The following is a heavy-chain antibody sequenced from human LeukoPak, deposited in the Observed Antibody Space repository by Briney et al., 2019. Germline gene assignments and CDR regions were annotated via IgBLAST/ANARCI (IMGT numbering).Heavy chain of an antibody. CDR3: AREGIAVARGRRYFDY. CDR2: INHSGST. D-gene: IGHD6-19*01. J-gene: IGHJ4*02. V-gene: IGHV4-34*01. CDR1: GGSFSGYY. Sequence: SETLSLTCAVYGGSFSGYYWSWIRQLLGKGLEWIGEINHSGSTNYNPSLKSRVTISVDTSKNQFSLKLSSVTAADTAVYYCAREGIAVARGRRYFDYWGQGTLVTVSS.